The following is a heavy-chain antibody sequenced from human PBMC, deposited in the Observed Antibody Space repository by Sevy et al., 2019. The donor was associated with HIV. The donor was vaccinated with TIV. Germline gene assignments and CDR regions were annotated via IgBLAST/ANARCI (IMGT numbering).Heavy chain of an antibody. J-gene: IGHJ1*01. D-gene: IGHD1-1*01. V-gene: IGHV3-30-3*01. CDR3: ALERLSSDVAEYFEN. CDR1: GFTFSYFS. CDR2: ISYDGSNE. Sequence: LSLTCAASGFTFSYFSMHWVRQAPGKGLEWVATISYDGSNEHYADSVKGRFTISRDNSKNALYLQMNSLRAEDTAVYSCALERLSSDVAEYFENWGQGTLVTVSS.